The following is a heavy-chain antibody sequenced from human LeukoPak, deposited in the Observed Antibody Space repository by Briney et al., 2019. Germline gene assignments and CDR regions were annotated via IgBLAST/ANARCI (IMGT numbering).Heavy chain of an antibody. CDR1: GASIRSSNYY. D-gene: IGHD3-9*01. V-gene: IGHV4-39*07. CDR3: ARDGRYYDILTGYSHPYYYYYMDV. J-gene: IGHJ6*03. CDR2: IYYSGST. Sequence: SSETLSLTCAVSGASIRSSNYYWGWVRQSPGKGLEWIGSIYYSGSTYYNPSLKSRVTISVDTSKNQFSLKLSSVTAADTAVYYCARDGRYYDILTGYSHPYYYYYMDVWGKGTTVTVSS.